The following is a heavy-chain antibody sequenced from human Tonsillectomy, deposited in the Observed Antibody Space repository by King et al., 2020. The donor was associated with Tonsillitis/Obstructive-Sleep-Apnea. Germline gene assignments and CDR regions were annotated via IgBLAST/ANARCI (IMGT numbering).Heavy chain of an antibody. CDR3: ARDGPTMTTVTLYYFDY. J-gene: IGHJ4*02. V-gene: IGHV3-11*05. CDR1: GFTFSDYY. CDR2: LSSSSSYT. D-gene: IGHD4-11*01. Sequence: QVQLVESGGGLVKPGGSLRLSCAASGFTFSDYYMSWIRHAPGKGLAWVSDLSSSSSYTNYADSVKGLFTISPENAKNSLYLQMNSLRAEDTAVYYCARDGPTMTTVTLYYFDYWGQGTLVTVSS.